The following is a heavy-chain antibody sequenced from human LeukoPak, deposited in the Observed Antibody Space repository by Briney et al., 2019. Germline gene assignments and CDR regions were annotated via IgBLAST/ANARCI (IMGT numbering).Heavy chain of an antibody. J-gene: IGHJ3*02. V-gene: IGHV1-69*05. Sequence: SVKVSCKASGGTFISYAISWVRQAPGQGLEWMGGIIPIFGTANYAQKFQGRVTITTDESTSTAYMELNSLRSKDTAVYYCARGVRTSSWYHFDAFDIWGQGTMVTVSS. CDR1: GGTFISYA. CDR2: IIPIFGTA. CDR3: ARGVRTSSWYHFDAFDI. D-gene: IGHD6-13*01.